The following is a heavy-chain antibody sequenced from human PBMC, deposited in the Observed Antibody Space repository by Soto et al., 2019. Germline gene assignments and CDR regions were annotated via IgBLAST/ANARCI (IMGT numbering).Heavy chain of an antibody. CDR2: INPNSGGT. CDR1: GYTFTGYY. CDR3: ARDRGASYCSSTSCYNWFDP. J-gene: IGHJ5*02. D-gene: IGHD2-2*01. V-gene: IGHV1-2*04. Sequence: GASVKVSCKASGYTFTGYYMHWVRQAPGQGLEWLGWINPNSGGTNYAQKFQGWVTMTRDTSISTAYMELSRLRSDDTAVYYCARDRGASYCSSTSCYNWFDPWGQGTLVTVSS.